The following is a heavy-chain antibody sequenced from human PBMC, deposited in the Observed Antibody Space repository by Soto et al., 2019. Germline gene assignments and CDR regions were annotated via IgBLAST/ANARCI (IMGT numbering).Heavy chain of an antibody. Sequence: EVQLLESGGGLVQPGGSLRLSCAASGFSFSDYAMRWVRKAPGKGLEWVSAIGPGSISTYYADSVKGRFTISRDNSRNTLYLQINSLRAEDTAIYYCARVFGTYYFDYWGQGTLVTVSS. J-gene: IGHJ4*02. CDR3: ARVFGTYYFDY. CDR2: IGPGSIST. CDR1: GFSFSDYA. D-gene: IGHD3-16*01. V-gene: IGHV3-23*01.